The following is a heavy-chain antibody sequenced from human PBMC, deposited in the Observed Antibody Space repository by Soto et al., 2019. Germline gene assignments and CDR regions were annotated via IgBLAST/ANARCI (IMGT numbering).Heavy chain of an antibody. D-gene: IGHD2-15*01. J-gene: IGHJ4*02. CDR2: ISGSGGST. CDR1: GFTFSSYA. CDR3: AKQPLAYCSGGSCYFFDY. Sequence: GGSLRLSCAASGFTFSSYAMSWVRQAPGKGLEWVSAISGSGGSTYYADSVKGRFTISRDNSKNTLYLQMNSLRAEDTAVYYCAKQPLAYCSGGSCYFFDYWGQGTLVTVSS. V-gene: IGHV3-23*01.